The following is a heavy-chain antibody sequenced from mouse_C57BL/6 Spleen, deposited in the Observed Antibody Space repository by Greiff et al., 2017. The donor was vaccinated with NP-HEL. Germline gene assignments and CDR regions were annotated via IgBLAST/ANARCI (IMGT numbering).Heavy chain of an antibody. CDR1: GFSLTSYG. J-gene: IGHJ3*01. CDR3: AKSYDYDEAWFAY. Sequence: VKLQQSGPGLVQPSQSLSITCTVSGFSLTSYGVHWVRQSPGKGLEWLGVIWRGGSTDYNAAFMSRLSITKDNSKSQVFFKMNSLQADDTAIYYCAKSYDYDEAWFAYWGQGTLVTVSA. D-gene: IGHD2-4*01. CDR2: IWRGGST. V-gene: IGHV2-5*01.